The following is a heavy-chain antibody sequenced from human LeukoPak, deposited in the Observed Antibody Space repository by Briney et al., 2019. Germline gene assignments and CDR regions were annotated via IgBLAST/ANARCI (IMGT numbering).Heavy chain of an antibody. Sequence: GGSLRLSREGSGFIFSSYSMGWVRQAPGKGLEWVSCIYGSGSATTYADTVKGRFTISRDNSKNTLFLQMNSLGAEDTAVYYCVKDVYQTGGYYFDHWGQGALVTVSS. J-gene: IGHJ4*02. CDR3: VKDVYQTGGYYFDH. CDR1: GFIFSSYS. D-gene: IGHD2-8*02. V-gene: IGHV3-23*01. CDR2: IYGSGSAT.